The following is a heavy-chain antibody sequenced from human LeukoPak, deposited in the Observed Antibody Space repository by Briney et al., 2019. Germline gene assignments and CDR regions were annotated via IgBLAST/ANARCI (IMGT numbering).Heavy chain of an antibody. CDR3: VRSRVDPDYYYYSMDV. CDR2: INHSEST. CDR1: GGSFSGYY. J-gene: IGHJ6*03. V-gene: IGHV4-34*01. Sequence: SETLSLTCAVYGGSFSGYYWTWIRQPPGKGLEWIGEINHSESTNYNPSLKSRVTISVDTSKNQFSLKLSSVTAADTAVYFCVRSRVDPDYYYYSMDVRGKGTTVTVSS.